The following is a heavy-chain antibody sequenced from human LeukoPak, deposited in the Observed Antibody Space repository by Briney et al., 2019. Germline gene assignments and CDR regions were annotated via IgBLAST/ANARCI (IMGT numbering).Heavy chain of an antibody. V-gene: IGHV4-4*09. Sequence: SETLSLTCTVSGGSMSSYYWSRIRQSPVKGLEWIGYIFPSGSAFYNPSLESRVTISLDTSENQFSMRLSSVTAADTAVYYCARRNHYFYYMGVWGKGTTVTVSS. CDR2: IFPSGSA. CDR1: GGSMSSYY. CDR3: ARRNHYFYYMGV. J-gene: IGHJ6*03.